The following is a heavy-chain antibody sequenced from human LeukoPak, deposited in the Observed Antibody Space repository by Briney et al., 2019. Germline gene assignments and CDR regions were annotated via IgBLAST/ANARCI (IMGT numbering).Heavy chain of an antibody. CDR3: AREKSMIVEGGWFDP. V-gene: IGHV4-39*01. CDR1: DGSISNSNYF. Sequence: SETLSLTCTVSDGSISNSNYFWGWIRQPPGKGLEWIGTIYYRGSSYYNPSHKSRVTISAEMSKTQFSLRLSSVTAADTSVYYCAREKSMIVEGGWFDPWGQGTLVTVSS. D-gene: IGHD3-22*01. CDR2: IYYRGSS. J-gene: IGHJ5*02.